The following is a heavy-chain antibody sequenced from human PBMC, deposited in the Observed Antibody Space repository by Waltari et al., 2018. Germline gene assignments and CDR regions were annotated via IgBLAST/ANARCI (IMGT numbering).Heavy chain of an antibody. Sequence: QVQLVQSGTEVKKPGASVRVSCNASGYTFIDHYIHWVRQAPGQGLEWMGWMNPNSGGTNYAQKFQGRVTMTRDTSTSTAYMELTRMTSDDTAIYYWARDGGFDFWGQGSLVTVSS. J-gene: IGHJ4*02. D-gene: IGHD2-15*01. V-gene: IGHV1-2*02. CDR2: MNPNSGGT. CDR3: ARDGGFDF. CDR1: GYTFIDHY.